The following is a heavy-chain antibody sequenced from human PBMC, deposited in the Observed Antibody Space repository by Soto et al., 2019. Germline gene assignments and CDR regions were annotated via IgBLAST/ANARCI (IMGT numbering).Heavy chain of an antibody. CDR2: ISSSHTT. D-gene: IGHD4-17*01. CDR1: GFIFSTYA. CDR3: AHPRGYGVFDAVDI. V-gene: IGHV3-23*01. J-gene: IGHJ3*02. Sequence: GGSLRLSXAASGFIFSTYAMNWVRQAPGEGLEWVSAISSSHTTFYAESVRGRFTVSRDNSVNTLYLQMSSLRTEDTAVYYCAHPRGYGVFDAVDIWGQGTMVTVSS.